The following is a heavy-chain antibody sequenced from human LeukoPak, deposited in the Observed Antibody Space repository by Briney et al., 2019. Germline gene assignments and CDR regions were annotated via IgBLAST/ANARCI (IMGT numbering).Heavy chain of an antibody. V-gene: IGHV3-23*01. CDR2: ISGSGGST. CDR3: AKRESDFDDYGDY. Sequence: PGRSLRLSCAASGFTFSSYDMSWVRQAPGKGLEWVSAISGSGGSTYYADSVKGRFTISRDNSKNTLYLQMNSLRAEDTAVYYCAKRESDFDDYGDYWGQGTLVTVSS. CDR1: GFTFSSYD. J-gene: IGHJ4*02. D-gene: IGHD3-10*01.